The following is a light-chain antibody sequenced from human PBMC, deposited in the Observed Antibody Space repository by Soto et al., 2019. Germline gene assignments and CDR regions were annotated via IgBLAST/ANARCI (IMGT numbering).Light chain of an antibody. CDR1: QSVSSY. V-gene: IGKV3-11*01. CDR2: DAS. CDR3: QQRSNEPPIT. J-gene: IGKJ5*01. Sequence: EIVLTQSPATLSLSPGESATLSCRASQSVSSYLAWYQQKPGQAPRLLIYDASNRATGIPARFSGSGSGTDFTLTISSLEPEEFAVYYCQQRSNEPPITFGQGTRLEI.